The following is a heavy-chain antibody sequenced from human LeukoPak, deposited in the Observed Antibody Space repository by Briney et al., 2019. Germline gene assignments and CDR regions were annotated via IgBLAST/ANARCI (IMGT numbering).Heavy chain of an antibody. CDR2: INPTGGIT. Sequence: ASVKVSCKASGYTFTSYYIHWVRQAPGQGLEWMGIINPTGGITSYARRFRGRVTLTRDTSTTTVYMELSSLRSDDTAVYYCARDREVWFGQFGKSLFDHWGQGTLVTVSS. CDR3: ARDREVWFGQFGKSLFDH. V-gene: IGHV1-46*01. CDR1: GYTFTSYY. D-gene: IGHD3-10*01. J-gene: IGHJ4*02.